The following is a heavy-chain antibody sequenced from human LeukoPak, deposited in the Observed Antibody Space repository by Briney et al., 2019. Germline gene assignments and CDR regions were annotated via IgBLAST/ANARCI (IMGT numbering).Heavy chain of an antibody. V-gene: IGHV3-23*01. CDR2: IGGSGGTT. CDR1: GFTFSNYA. CDR3: AKDLSWFGGSLATFGY. D-gene: IGHD3-10*01. J-gene: IGHJ4*02. Sequence: GRSLRLSCAASGFTFSNYAMSWVRQAPGKGLEWVSSIGGSGGTTYYADSVQGRFTISRDNSKNTLYLQMNSLSAEDTAVYYCAKDLSWFGGSLATFGYWGQGTLVTVSS.